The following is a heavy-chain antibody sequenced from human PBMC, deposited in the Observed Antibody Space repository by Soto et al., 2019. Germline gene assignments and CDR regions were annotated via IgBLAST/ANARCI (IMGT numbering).Heavy chain of an antibody. V-gene: IGHV4-39*01. CDR3: AKMGDDHGRSYFDS. CDR1: GGSINSPFF. Sequence: SETLSLTCTVSGGSINSPFFWAWLRQPPGKGLEWIASIHYSQSSYSHPSLRSRITISAGASMDQFSLRLASMTAADTAVYYCAKMGDDHGRSYFDSWGQGLLVS. J-gene: IGHJ4*02. CDR2: IHYSQSS. D-gene: IGHD1-26*01.